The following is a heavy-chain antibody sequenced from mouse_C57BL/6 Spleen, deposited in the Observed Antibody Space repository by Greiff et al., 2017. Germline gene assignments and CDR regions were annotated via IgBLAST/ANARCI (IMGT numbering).Heavy chain of an antibody. V-gene: IGHV1-82*01. D-gene: IGHD2-2*01. CDR1: GYAFSSSW. CDR3: ARERLREETVDY. CDR2: IYPGDGDT. Sequence: LEESGPELVKPGASVKISCKASGYAFSSSWMNWVKQRPGKGLEWIGRIYPGDGDTNYNGKFKGTATLTADKSSSTAYMQLSSLTSEDSAVYFCARERLREETVDYWGQGTTLTVSS. J-gene: IGHJ2*01.